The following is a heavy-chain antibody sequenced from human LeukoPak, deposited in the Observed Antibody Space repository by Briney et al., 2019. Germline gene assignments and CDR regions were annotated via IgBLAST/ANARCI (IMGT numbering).Heavy chain of an antibody. CDR1: GFTFDDYA. CDR3: AKAQGSLDYFDY. Sequence: GRSLRLSCAASGFTFDDYAMHWVRQAPGKGLEWVSGISWNSGSIGYADSVKGRFTISRGNAKNSLYLQMNSLRAEDTALYYCAKAQGSLDYFDYWGQGTLVTVSS. V-gene: IGHV3-9*01. J-gene: IGHJ4*02. CDR2: ISWNSGSI. D-gene: IGHD3-16*01.